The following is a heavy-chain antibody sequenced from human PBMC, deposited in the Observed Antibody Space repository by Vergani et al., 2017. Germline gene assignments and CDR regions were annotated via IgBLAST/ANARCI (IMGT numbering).Heavy chain of an antibody. J-gene: IGHJ6*02. Sequence: EVQLLESGGGLVQPGGSLRLSCAASGFTFSSYAMSWVRQVPGKGLEWVSGISGSGGNTYYANSVKGRFTISRDNSKNTLYLQMNSLRADDTAVYYCAKGVYCSSTSCYEGRGYYYGMGVCGQGTTVTFSS. CDR1: GFTFSSYA. CDR3: AKGVYCSSTSCYEGRGYYYGMGV. CDR2: ISGSGGNT. D-gene: IGHD2-2*01. V-gene: IGHV3-23*01.